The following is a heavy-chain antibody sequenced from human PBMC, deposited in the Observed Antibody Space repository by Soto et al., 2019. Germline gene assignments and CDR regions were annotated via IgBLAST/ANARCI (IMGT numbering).Heavy chain of an antibody. J-gene: IGHJ4*02. CDR3: AKGHSSGWHHFDY. V-gene: IGHV3-30-3*01. Sequence: PGGSLRLSCVASGFTFSAYPMHWVRQVPGKGLEWVAVISSDGGNKYYADSVKGRFTISRDNSKNMLYLQMDSLRGEDTAVYYCAKGHSSGWHHFDYWGQGTLVTVSS. D-gene: IGHD6-19*01. CDR1: GFTFSAYP. CDR2: ISSDGGNK.